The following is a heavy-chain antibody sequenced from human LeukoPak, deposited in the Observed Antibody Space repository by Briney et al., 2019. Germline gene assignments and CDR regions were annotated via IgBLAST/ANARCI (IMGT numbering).Heavy chain of an antibody. CDR3: AKNGGSYCGVRAFDI. D-gene: IGHD1-26*01. J-gene: IGHJ3*02. CDR2: ISGSGDNT. Sequence: GGSLRLSRAASGFTFSSYAMSWVRQAPGKGLEWVSAISGSGDNTYYADSVRGRFTISRDNSKNTLYLQMNSLRAEDTAVYYCAKNGGSYCGVRAFDIWGQGTMVTVSS. CDR1: GFTFSSYA. V-gene: IGHV3-23*01.